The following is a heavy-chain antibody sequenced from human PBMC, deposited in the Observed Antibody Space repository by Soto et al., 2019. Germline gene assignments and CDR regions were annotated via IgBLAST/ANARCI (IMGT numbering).Heavy chain of an antibody. CDR1: GGSFSGYY. J-gene: IGHJ4*02. D-gene: IGHD6-13*01. V-gene: IGHV4-34*01. CDR3: ANTAAGIPTATYYFDY. CDR2: INHSGST. Sequence: SETLSLSCAVYGGSFSGYYWSWIRQPPGKGLEWIGEINHSGSTNYNPSLKSRVTISVDTSKNQFSLKLSSVTAADTAVYYCANTAAGIPTATYYFDYWGQGTLVTVSS.